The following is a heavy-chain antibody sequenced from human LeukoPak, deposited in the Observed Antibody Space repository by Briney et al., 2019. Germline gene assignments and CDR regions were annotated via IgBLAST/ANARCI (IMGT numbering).Heavy chain of an antibody. CDR1: GFTFSSYA. V-gene: IGHV3-23*01. D-gene: IGHD2-2*01. Sequence: GGSLRLSCAASGFTFSSYAMSWVRQAPGKGLEWVSTIYTGGNTYYAASVKGRFTISRDFSKNTVFLHMNSLRAEDTAMYYCARDCSTSCYYDYYYGMDVWGQGTTVTVSS. CDR3: ARDCSTSCYYDYYYGMDV. CDR2: IYTGGNT. J-gene: IGHJ6*02.